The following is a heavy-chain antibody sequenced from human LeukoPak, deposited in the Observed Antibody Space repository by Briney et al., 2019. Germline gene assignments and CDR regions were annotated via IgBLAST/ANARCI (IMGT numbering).Heavy chain of an antibody. V-gene: IGHV3-30-3*01. CDR2: TSSDLNVK. D-gene: IGHD5-18*01. CDR3: ARARGDSSPASRYFDY. Sequence: PGGSLRLSCAASGFTFRNYVIHWVRQAPGKGLEWVAVTSSDLNVKLYADSVKGRFTISRGNSKNTLYLQMNSLRAEDTAMFYCARARGDSSPASRYFDYWGQGALVTVSS. J-gene: IGHJ4*02. CDR1: GFTFRNYV.